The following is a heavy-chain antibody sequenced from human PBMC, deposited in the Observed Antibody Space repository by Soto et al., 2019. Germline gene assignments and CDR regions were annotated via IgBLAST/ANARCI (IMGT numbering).Heavy chain of an antibody. CDR1: GYSFTTYF. Sequence: ASVKVSCKASGYSFTTYFIHWVRQAPGQGLEWMGLINPSGGSTTYAQKFQGRITMTRDTSTSTIYMELSSLRSEDTAVYCCARAGVLRCLYRFHTWGERTQLTVPS. D-gene: IGHD3-3*01. CDR3: ARAGVLRCLYRFHT. J-gene: IGHJ5*02. V-gene: IGHV1-46*01. CDR2: INPSGGST.